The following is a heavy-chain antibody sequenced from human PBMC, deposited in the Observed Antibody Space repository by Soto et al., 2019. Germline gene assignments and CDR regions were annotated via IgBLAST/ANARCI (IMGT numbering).Heavy chain of an antibody. CDR3: ARPPGSGWYFFDY. Sequence: RGESLKISCKGSGYSFTSYWIAWVRQMPGKGLEWMGIIYPGDSDTRYSPSFQGQVTISADKSISTAYLQWSSLKASDTAIYYCARPPGSGWYFFDYWGQGTLVTVS. CDR1: GYSFTSYW. V-gene: IGHV5-51*01. J-gene: IGHJ4*02. CDR2: IYPGDSDT. D-gene: IGHD6-19*01.